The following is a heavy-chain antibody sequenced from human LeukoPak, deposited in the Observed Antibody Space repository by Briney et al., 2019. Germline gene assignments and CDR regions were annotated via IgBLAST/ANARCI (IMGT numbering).Heavy chain of an antibody. CDR3: ARVTAYYGSGTEADY. D-gene: IGHD3-10*01. J-gene: IGHJ4*02. Sequence: GASVKVSCKASGYTFTGYYMHCVRQAPGQGLEWMGWINPNSGGTNYAQKFQGRVTMTRDTSISTAYMELSRLRSDDTAVYYCARVTAYYGSGTEADYWGQGTLVTVSS. CDR2: INPNSGGT. CDR1: GYTFTGYY. V-gene: IGHV1-2*02.